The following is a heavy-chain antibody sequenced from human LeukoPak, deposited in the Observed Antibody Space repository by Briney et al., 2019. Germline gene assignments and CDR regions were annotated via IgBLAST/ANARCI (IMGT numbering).Heavy chain of an antibody. Sequence: GGSLRLSCAASGFTVSSNYMSWVRQAPGKGLEWVSVICSGGSTYYADSVKGRFTISRDNSKNTLYLQMNSLRAEDTAVYYCASGYSYGYKGYDAFDIWGQGTMVTVSS. V-gene: IGHV3-53*01. D-gene: IGHD5-18*01. J-gene: IGHJ3*02. CDR2: ICSGGST. CDR1: GFTVSSNY. CDR3: ASGYSYGYKGYDAFDI.